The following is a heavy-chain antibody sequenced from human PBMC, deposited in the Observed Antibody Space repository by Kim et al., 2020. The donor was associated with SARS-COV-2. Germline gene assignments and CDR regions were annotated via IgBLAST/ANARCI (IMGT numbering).Heavy chain of an antibody. CDR1: GFTFSSYA. CDR2: ISGSGGST. CDR3: AKVKSSTEDPYYYDSSGEGAFDI. J-gene: IGHJ3*02. Sequence: GGSLRLSCAASGFTFSSYAMSWVRQAPGKGLELVSAISGSGGSTYYADSVKGRFTISRDNSKNTLYLQMNSLRAEDTAVYYCAKVKSSTEDPYYYDSSGEGAFDIWGQGTMVTVSS. D-gene: IGHD3-22*01. V-gene: IGHV3-23*01.